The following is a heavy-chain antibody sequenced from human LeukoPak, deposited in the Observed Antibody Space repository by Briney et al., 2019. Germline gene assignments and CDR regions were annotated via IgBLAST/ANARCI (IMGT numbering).Heavy chain of an antibody. D-gene: IGHD3-22*01. J-gene: IGHJ1*01. Sequence: GGSLRLSCAASGFTFSKYGMHWVRQAPGKGLEWVAVIWSDGSSKYYADSVKGRFTISRDNSKNTLSLQMNDLGAEDTAVYYCAKDDSSGTRSFQHWGQGTLVTVSS. CDR2: IWSDGSSK. CDR3: AKDDSSGTRSFQH. CDR1: GFTFSKYG. V-gene: IGHV3-33*06.